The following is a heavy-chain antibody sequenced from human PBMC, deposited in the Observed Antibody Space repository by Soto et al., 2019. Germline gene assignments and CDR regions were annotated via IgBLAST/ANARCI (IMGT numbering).Heavy chain of an antibody. CDR2: ISGRGGST. D-gene: IGHD2-15*01. Sequence: PGGSLRLSCAASGFTFSSYAMSWVRQAPGKGLEWVSAISGRGGSTYYADSVKGRFTISRDNSKNTLYLQMDSLRAEDTAVYYCAKTPLRVGPIDYWGQGTLVTVSS. J-gene: IGHJ4*02. CDR1: GFTFSSYA. CDR3: AKTPLRVGPIDY. V-gene: IGHV3-23*01.